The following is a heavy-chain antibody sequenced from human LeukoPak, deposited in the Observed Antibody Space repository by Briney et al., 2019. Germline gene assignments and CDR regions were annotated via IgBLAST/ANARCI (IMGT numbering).Heavy chain of an antibody. CDR2: INPNSGGT. J-gene: IGHJ4*02. CDR1: GYTFTGYY. CDR3: ARDGCSGGSCYSFDY. D-gene: IGHD2-15*01. V-gene: IGHV1-2*06. Sequence: GASVKVSCKASGYTFTGYYMQWVRQAPGQGLEWMGRINPNSGGTNYAQKFQGRVTMTRDTSISTAYMELSRLRSDDTAVYYCARDGCSGGSCYSFDYWGQGTLVTVSS.